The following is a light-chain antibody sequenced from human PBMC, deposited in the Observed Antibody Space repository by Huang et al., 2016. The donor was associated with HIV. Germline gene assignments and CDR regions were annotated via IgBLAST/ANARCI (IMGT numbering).Light chain of an antibody. CDR3: QQYNNWPLFT. V-gene: IGKV3-15*01. CDR2: GAS. CDR1: QSVTSN. J-gene: IGKJ3*01. Sequence: EIVMTQSPATLSVSPGERATHSCRASQSVTSNLAWYQQKPGQAPRLLIYGASTRATGIPARFSGSGSGTEFTLSISSLQSEDSAVYYCQQYNNWPLFTFGPGTKVDIK.